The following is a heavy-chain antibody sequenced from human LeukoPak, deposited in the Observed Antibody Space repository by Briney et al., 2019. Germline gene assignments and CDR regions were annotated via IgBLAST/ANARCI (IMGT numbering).Heavy chain of an antibody. Sequence: SETLSLTCAVYGGSFSGYHWSWIRQPPGKGLEWIGEINHSGSTNYNPSLKSRVTISVDTSKNQFSLKLSSVTAADTAVYYCAYSSGSYYSALKSWGQGTLVTVSS. CDR1: GGSFSGYH. D-gene: IGHD3-10*01. V-gene: IGHV4-34*01. J-gene: IGHJ5*02. CDR2: INHSGST. CDR3: AYSSGSYYSALKS.